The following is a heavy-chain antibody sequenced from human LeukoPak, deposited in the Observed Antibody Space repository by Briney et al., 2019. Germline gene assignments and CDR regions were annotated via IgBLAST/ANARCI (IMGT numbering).Heavy chain of an antibody. D-gene: IGHD3-22*01. Sequence: SETLSLTCTVSGGSISSYYWSWIRQPPGKGLEWIGYIYYSGSTNYNPSLKSRVTISVDTSKNQFSLKLSSVTAADTAVYYCARATYYYDSSGYYHSSYDAFDIWGQGTMVTVSS. CDR3: ARATYYYDSSGYYHSSYDAFDI. CDR2: IYYSGST. V-gene: IGHV4-59*01. J-gene: IGHJ3*02. CDR1: GGSISSYY.